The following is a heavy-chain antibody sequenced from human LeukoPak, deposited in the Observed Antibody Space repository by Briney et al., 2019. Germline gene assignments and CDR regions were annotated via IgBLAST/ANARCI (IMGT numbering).Heavy chain of an antibody. J-gene: IGHJ4*02. CDR2: TKSDGSST. Sequence: GGSLRLSCAASGFTFSNHWMHWVRQAPGKGLVWVSRTKSDGSSTTYADSVKGRFTISRDNSKNTLYLQMNSLRAEDTAVYYCSKRTGDYWGQGTLVTVSS. D-gene: IGHD1-14*01. CDR3: SKRTGDY. V-gene: IGHV3-74*01. CDR1: GFTFSNHW.